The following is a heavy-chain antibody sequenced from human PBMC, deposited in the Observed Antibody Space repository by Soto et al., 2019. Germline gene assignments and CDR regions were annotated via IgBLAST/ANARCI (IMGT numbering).Heavy chain of an antibody. V-gene: IGHV4-39*01. CDR2: IYYSRST. J-gene: IGHJ4*02. D-gene: IGHD6-19*01. CDR3: ARRTGVSGWPFDY. CDR1: GGSISSSSYY. Sequence: QLQLQESGPGLVKPSETLSLTCTVSGGSISSSSYYWGWIRQPPGKGLEWIGSIYYSRSTYYNPSLKSRVTMSVDTSKNQFSLKLSSVTAADTAVYYCARRTGVSGWPFDYWGQGTLVTVSS.